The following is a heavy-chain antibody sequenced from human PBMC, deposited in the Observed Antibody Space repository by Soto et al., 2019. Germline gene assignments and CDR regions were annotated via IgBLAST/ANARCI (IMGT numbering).Heavy chain of an antibody. CDR1: GFTFTSSA. CDR2: IVVGSGNT. V-gene: IGHV1-58*01. Sequence: QMQLVQSGPEVKKPGTSVKVSCKASGFTFTSSAVQWVRQARGQRLEWIGWIVVGSGNTNYAQKFQERVTITRDMSTSTAYMELSSLRSEDTAVYYCAAPHDYGDYVDSSYYYYGMDVWGQGTTVTVSS. CDR3: AAPHDYGDYVDSSYYYYGMDV. D-gene: IGHD4-17*01. J-gene: IGHJ6*02.